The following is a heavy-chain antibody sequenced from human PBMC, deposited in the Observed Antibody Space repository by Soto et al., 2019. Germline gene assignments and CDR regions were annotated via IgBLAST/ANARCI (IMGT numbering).Heavy chain of an antibody. Sequence: QVQLVQSGAEVKKPGASVKVSCKASGYTFTSYGISWVRQATGQGLEWMGWISAYNVNKNYARKLQGKFTMTTDTSTSTAYMELSSLRADETAVYYCARDDTTGSSVSVHIYYYNCMDVWCQETTVTVS. CDR3: ARDDTTGSSVSVHIYYYNCMDV. V-gene: IGHV1-18*01. D-gene: IGHD2-2*01. CDR1: GYTFTSYG. CDR2: ISAYNVNK. J-gene: IGHJ6*02.